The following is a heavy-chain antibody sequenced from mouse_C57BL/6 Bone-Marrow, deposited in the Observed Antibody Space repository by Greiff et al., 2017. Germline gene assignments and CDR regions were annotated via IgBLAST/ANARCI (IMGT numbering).Heavy chain of an antibody. Sequence: EVKLVESGAELVRPGASVKLSCTASGFTIQDYYMHWVRQRPEQGLEWIGRIDPEDGDPEYAPKFQGQATMTAATSSNTAYLQLSSLTSEDTAVYYCTDGNYWYFDVWGTGTTVTVSA. V-gene: IGHV14-1*01. CDR3: TDGNYWYFDV. J-gene: IGHJ1*03. CDR2: IDPEDGDP. D-gene: IGHD2-1*01. CDR1: GFTIQDYY.